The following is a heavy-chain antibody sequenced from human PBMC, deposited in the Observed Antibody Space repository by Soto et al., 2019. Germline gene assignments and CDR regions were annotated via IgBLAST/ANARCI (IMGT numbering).Heavy chain of an antibody. D-gene: IGHD5-18*01. CDR2: FDPEEGER. CDR3: ARVMRSLLSITALDT. Sequence: ASVKVSCKVSGYTLTELFTHWVRQVPGKGLEWMGGFDPEEGERIYAQRFQGRVTMTRDTSTSTVYMALSSLRSEDTAIYFCARVMRSLLSITALDTWGQGTLVTVSS. CDR1: GYTLTELF. V-gene: IGHV1-24*01. J-gene: IGHJ5*02.